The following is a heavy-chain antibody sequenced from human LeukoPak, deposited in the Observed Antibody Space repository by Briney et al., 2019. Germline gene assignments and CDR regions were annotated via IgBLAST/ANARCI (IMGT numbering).Heavy chain of an antibody. CDR2: MSYDGSNK. J-gene: IGHJ4*02. V-gene: IGHV3-30*18. Sequence: GGSLRLSCAASGFTFSSYGMHWVRQAPGKGLEWVAVMSYDGSNKYYADSVKGRFTISRDNSKNTLYLQMNSLRAEDTAVYFCAKRGVVIRVILVGFHKAAYYFDSWGQGALVTVSS. CDR3: AKRGVVIRVILVGFHKAAYYFDS. CDR1: GFTFSSYG. D-gene: IGHD2-15*01.